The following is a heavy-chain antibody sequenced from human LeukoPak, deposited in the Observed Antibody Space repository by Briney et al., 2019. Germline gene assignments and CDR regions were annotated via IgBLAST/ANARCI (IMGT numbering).Heavy chain of an antibody. CDR1: GDSVSSNSAA. J-gene: IGHJ6*02. Sequence: SQTLSDTCAISGDSVSSNSAAWNWIRQSPSRGLEWLGRTYYRSKWYNDYAVSVKSRITINPDTSKNQFSLQLNSVTPEDTAVYYCAREWGGNYYGSGSYYGDYYGMDVWGQGTTVTVSS. V-gene: IGHV6-1*01. CDR3: AREWGGNYYGSGSYYGDYYGMDV. CDR2: TYYRSKWYN. D-gene: IGHD3-10*01.